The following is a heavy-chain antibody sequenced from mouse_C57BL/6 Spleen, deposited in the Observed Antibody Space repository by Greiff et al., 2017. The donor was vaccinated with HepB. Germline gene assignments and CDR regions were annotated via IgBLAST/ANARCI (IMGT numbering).Heavy chain of an antibody. D-gene: IGHD2-14*01. CDR3: TRWGEYDPFAY. CDR1: GYTFTDYE. Sequence: VQLQQSGAELVRPGASVTLSCKASGYTFTDYEMHWVKQTPVHGLEWIGAIDPETGGTAYNQKFKGKAILTADKSSSTAYMELRSLTSEDSAVYYCTRWGEYDPFAYWGQGTLVTVSA. CDR2: IDPETGGT. V-gene: IGHV1-15*01. J-gene: IGHJ3*01.